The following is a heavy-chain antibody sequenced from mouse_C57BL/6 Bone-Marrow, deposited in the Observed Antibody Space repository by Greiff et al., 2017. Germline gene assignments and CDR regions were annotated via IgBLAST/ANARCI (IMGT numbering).Heavy chain of an antibody. J-gene: IGHJ1*03. CDR1: GYTFTSYG. D-gene: IGHD1-1*01. CDR2: IYPRSGNT. Sequence: QVQLQQPGAELARPGASVKLSCKASGYTFTSYGISWVKQRTGQGLEWIGEIYPRSGNTYYNEKFKGKATLTADKSSSTAYMELRSLTSADSAVYFCARLYDCGRDWYFDVWGTGTTVTVSS. V-gene: IGHV1-81*01. CDR3: ARLYDCGRDWYFDV.